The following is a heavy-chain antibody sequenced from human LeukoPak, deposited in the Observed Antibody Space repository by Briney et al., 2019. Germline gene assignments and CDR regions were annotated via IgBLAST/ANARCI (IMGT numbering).Heavy chain of an antibody. Sequence: GESLKISCKGSGYSFTSYWIGWVRQMPGKGLEWMGIIYPGDSDTRYSPSFQGQVTISADKSISTAYLQWSSLKASDTAMYYYARHLAGLYSGYDYFDYWGQGTLVTVSS. CDR1: GYSFTSYW. CDR2: IYPGDSDT. D-gene: IGHD5-12*01. CDR3: ARHLAGLYSGYDYFDY. V-gene: IGHV5-51*01. J-gene: IGHJ4*02.